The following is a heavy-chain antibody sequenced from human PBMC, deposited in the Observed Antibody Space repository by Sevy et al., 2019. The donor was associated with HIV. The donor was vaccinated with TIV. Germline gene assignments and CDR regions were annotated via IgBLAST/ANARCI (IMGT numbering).Heavy chain of an antibody. CDR1: GFTFSDSW. V-gene: IGHV3-7*01. J-gene: IGHJ4*02. CDR3: AGGGFLSRY. D-gene: IGHD2-15*01. CDR2: INQAGSDK. Sequence: GGSLRLSCAASGFTFSDSWMTWVRQGPGKGLEWVANINQAGSDKYYVDSVRGRFTISRVNAKNSLYLQMNSLRVEDTALYYCAGGGFLSRYWGQGSLVTVSS.